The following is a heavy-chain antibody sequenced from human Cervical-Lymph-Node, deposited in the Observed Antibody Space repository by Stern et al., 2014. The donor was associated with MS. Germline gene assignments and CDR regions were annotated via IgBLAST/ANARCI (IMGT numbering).Heavy chain of an antibody. J-gene: IGHJ3*02. CDR3: ARSVGLVPGAFDI. V-gene: IGHV1-69*01. D-gene: IGHD3-16*01. Sequence: VHLVESGAEVKKPGSSVKVSCTASGGTFSSYAIRWVRQAPGQGLEWLGGIIPIFGTANYAQKFQGRVTITADESTSTAYMELSSLRSEDTAVYYCARSVGLVPGAFDIWGQGTMVTVSS. CDR1: GGTFSSYA. CDR2: IIPIFGTA.